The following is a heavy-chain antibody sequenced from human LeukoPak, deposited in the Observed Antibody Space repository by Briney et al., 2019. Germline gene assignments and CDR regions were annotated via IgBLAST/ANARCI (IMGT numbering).Heavy chain of an antibody. V-gene: IGHV1-18*01. CDR3: ARDHERSSYYDSSGYYDY. CDR1: GHTFTSYG. J-gene: IGHJ4*02. D-gene: IGHD3-22*01. Sequence: GASVKVSCKASGHTFTSYGISWLRQAPGQGLEWMGWIGAYNGNTNYAQKLQGRVTMTTDTSTSTAYMELRSLRSDDTAVYYCARDHERSSYYDSSGYYDYWGQGTLVTVSS. CDR2: IGAYNGNT.